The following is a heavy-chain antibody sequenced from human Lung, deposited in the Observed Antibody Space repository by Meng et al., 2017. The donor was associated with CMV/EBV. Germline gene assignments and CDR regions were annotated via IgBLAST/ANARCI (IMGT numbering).Heavy chain of an antibody. D-gene: IGHD6-6*01. CDR2: IFSNDEK. CDR1: GFSLSNARMG. J-gene: IGHJ6*02. Sequence: SGPTLVKPTETLTLTCTVSGFSLSNARMGVSWSHQPPGKALEWLAHIFSNDEKSYSTSLKSRLTISKDTSKSQVVLTMTNMDPVDTATYYCALTREYSSPFLYYYYGMDVWGQGTTVTVSS. V-gene: IGHV2-26*02. CDR3: ALTREYSSPFLYYYYGMDV.